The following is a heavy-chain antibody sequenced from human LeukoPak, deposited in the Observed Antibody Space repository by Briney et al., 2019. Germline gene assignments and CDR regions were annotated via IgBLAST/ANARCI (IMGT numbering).Heavy chain of an antibody. J-gene: IGHJ4*02. CDR2: INPNSGGT. CDR1: GYTFTSYD. D-gene: IGHD3-10*01. CDR3: ARDYELGTPGSAYEFFDY. V-gene: IGHV1-2*02. Sequence: ASVKVSCKASGYTFTSYDINWVRQATGQGLEWMGWINPNSGGTSYAQKFKGRVTMTRDMSISTVYMELSRLGSDDTAVYYCARDYELGTPGSAYEFFDYWGQGTLVTVSS.